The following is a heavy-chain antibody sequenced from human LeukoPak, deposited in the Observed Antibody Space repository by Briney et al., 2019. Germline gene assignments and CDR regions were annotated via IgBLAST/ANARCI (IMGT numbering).Heavy chain of an antibody. CDR3: ARDRDYYYYGMDV. V-gene: IGHV3-7*01. Sequence: GGSLRLACAASGFTFRSDWMSWVRQSPEKGLEWAANINPDGSATYYADSVKGRFTISRDNSKNTLYLQMNSLRAEDTAVYYCARDRDYYYYGMDVWGQGTTVTVSS. D-gene: IGHD3-10*01. J-gene: IGHJ6*02. CDR1: GFTFRSDW. CDR2: INPDGSAT.